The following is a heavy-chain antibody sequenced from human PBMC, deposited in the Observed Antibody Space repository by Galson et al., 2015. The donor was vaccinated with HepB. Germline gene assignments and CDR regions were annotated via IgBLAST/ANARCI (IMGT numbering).Heavy chain of an antibody. CDR2: INPNSGGT. D-gene: IGHD6-19*01. CDR3: ARGAVAGAATPDYGMDV. V-gene: IGHV1-2*04. Sequence: SVKVSCKASGYTFTSYYMHWVRQAPGQGLEWMGWINPNSGGTNYAQKFQGWVTMTRDTSISTAYMELSRLRSDDTAVYYCARGAVAGAATPDYGMDVWGQGTTVTVSS. J-gene: IGHJ6*02. CDR1: GYTFTSYY.